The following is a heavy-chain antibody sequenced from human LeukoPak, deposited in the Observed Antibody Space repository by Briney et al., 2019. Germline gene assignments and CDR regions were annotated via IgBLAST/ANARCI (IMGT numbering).Heavy chain of an antibody. CDR1: GYSISSGYY. V-gene: IGHV4-38-2*02. D-gene: IGHD3-3*01. CDR3: ARDRITIFGVALLPGAFDI. Sequence: PSETLSLTCTVSGYSISSGYYWGWIRQPPGKGLEWIGRIYHSGSTYYNPSLKSRVTISVDTSKNQFSLKLSSVTAADKAVYYCARDRITIFGVALLPGAFDIWGQGTMVTVSS. J-gene: IGHJ3*02. CDR2: IYHSGST.